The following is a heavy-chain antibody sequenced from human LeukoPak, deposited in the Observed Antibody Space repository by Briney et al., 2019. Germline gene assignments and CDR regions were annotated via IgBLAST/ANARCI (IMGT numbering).Heavy chain of an antibody. CDR3: ARLPTVTTMDYYYGMDV. Sequence: GESLKISCKGSGYSFTSYWFGWVRQMPGKGLEWMGIIYPGDSDTRYSPSFQGQVTISADKSISTAYLQWSSLKASDTAMYYCARLPTVTTMDYYYGMDVWGQGTTVTVSS. V-gene: IGHV5-51*01. CDR1: GYSFTSYW. CDR2: IYPGDSDT. J-gene: IGHJ6*02. D-gene: IGHD4-17*01.